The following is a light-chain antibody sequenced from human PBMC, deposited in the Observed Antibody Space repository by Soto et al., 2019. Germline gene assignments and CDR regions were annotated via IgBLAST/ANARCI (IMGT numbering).Light chain of an antibody. V-gene: IGKV3-20*01. CDR1: QSVSSSY. J-gene: IGKJ1*01. CDR3: QQYNNGPRT. CDR2: GAS. Sequence: EIVLTQSPGTLSLSPGERATLSCRASQSVSSSYLAWYQQKPGQAPRLLIYGASSRATGIPDRFSGSGSGTDFTLTISRLEPEDFAVYYCQQYNNGPRTFGQGTRVDIK.